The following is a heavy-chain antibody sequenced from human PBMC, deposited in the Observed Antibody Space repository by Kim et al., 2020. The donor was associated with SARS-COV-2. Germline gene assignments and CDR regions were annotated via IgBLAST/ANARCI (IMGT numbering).Heavy chain of an antibody. Sequence: SETLSLTCTVSGGSISSGGYYWSWIRQHPGMGLEWIGYIYYSGSTYYNPSLKSRVTISVDTSKNQFSLKLSSVTAADTAVYYCARSRVVTAIFTGSYYFDYWGQGTLVTVSS. D-gene: IGHD2-21*02. J-gene: IGHJ4*02. CDR3: ARSRVVTAIFTGSYYFDY. CDR2: IYYSGST. CDR1: GGSISSGGYY. V-gene: IGHV4-31*03.